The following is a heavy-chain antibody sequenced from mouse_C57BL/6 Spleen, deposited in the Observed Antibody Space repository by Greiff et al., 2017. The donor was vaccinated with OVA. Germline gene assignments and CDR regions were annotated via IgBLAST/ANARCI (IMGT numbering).Heavy chain of an antibody. D-gene: IGHD1-1*01. CDR1: GFTFTDYY. CDR3: ARYGTTEGFAY. V-gene: IGHV7-3*01. CDR2: IRNKANGYTT. Sequence: CEASGFTFTDYYMSWVRQPPGKALEWLGFIRNKANGYTTEYSASVKGRFTISRDNSQSILYLQMNALRAEDSATYYCARYGTTEGFAYWGQGTLVTVSA. J-gene: IGHJ3*01.